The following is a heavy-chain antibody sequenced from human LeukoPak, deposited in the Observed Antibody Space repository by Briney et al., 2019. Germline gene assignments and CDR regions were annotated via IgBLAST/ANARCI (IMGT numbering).Heavy chain of an antibody. CDR1: GGSISSYY. CDR3: ATGPNYDILTGYQYYFDY. CDR2: IYYSGST. V-gene: IGHV4-59*08. D-gene: IGHD3-9*01. J-gene: IGHJ4*02. Sequence: SETLSLTCTVSGGSISSYYWSWIRQPPGKGLEWIGYIYYSGSTNYSPSLKSRVTISVDTSKNQFSLKLSSVTAADTAVYYCATGPNYDILTGYQYYFDYWGQGTLVTVSS.